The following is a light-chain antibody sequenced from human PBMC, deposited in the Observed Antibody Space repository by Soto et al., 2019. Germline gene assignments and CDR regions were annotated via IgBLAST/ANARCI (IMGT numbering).Light chain of an antibody. J-gene: IGKJ1*01. V-gene: IGKV1-39*01. CDR3: QQTDTFPRT. Sequence: DIQMTQSPSSLSASVGDRVTITCRASQGISSYLNWYQHKPGKAPKLLIYAASSLQTGVPSRFSGSRSGTDFALTISSLQREDFATYYCQQTDTFPRTFGQGTKVDIK. CDR2: AAS. CDR1: QGISSY.